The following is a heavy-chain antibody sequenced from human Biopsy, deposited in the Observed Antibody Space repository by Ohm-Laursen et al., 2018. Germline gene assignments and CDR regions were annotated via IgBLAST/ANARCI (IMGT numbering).Heavy chain of an antibody. CDR1: GYTFSSYD. J-gene: IGHJ5*02. CDR3: ARADPPLFYYGSGSSNWFDP. Sequence: GASVKVSCKASGYTFSSYDVTWVRQATGQGLEWMGWVNPISGNTGYAQNFQGRVTMTRNTSISTAYMELSSLKSEDTAVYFCARADPPLFYYGSGSSNWFDPWGQGTLVTVSS. CDR2: VNPISGNT. V-gene: IGHV1-8*01. D-gene: IGHD3-10*01.